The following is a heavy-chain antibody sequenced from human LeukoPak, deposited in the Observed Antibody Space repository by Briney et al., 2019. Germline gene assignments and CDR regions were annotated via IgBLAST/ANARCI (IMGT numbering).Heavy chain of an antibody. V-gene: IGHV4-30-4*08. J-gene: IGHJ4*02. CDR3: ASHENYYDSSN. CDR1: GGSFSGYF. CDR2: IYYSGST. D-gene: IGHD3-22*01. Sequence: SETLSLTCAVYGGSFSGYFWSWIRQPPGKGLEWIGYIYYSGSTYYNPSLKSRVTISVDTSKNQFSLKLSSVTAADTAVYYCASHENYYDSSNWGQGTLVTVSS.